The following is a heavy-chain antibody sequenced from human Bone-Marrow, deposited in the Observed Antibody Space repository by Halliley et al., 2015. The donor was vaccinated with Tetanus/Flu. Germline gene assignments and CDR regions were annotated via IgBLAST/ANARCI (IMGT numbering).Heavy chain of an antibody. CDR1: GFTFSGFD. V-gene: IGHV3-13*01. CDR2: IYSGGDT. CDR3: AAGARDSFHI. J-gene: IGHJ3*02. Sequence: SLRLSCAASGFTFSGFDMHWVRQPVGKGLEWVSGIYSGGDTYYTDSVEGRFTISRHNAKNSVYLELNRLRAGDTALYYCAAGARDSFHIWGQGTMVTVSS.